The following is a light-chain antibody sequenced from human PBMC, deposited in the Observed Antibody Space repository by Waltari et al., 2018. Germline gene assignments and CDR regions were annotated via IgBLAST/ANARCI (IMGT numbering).Light chain of an antibody. CDR3: QSYDGSLSGSRV. Sequence: QSVLTQPPSVSGAPGQRVTISCTGSSSNIGAGFDVHWYQQLPRTAPKLLIYGNTIRPSGVPDRFSGSKSGTSASLAITGLQAEDEADYYCQSYDGSLSGSRVFGGGTKVTVL. J-gene: IGLJ3*02. CDR2: GNT. CDR1: SSNIGAGFD. V-gene: IGLV1-40*01.